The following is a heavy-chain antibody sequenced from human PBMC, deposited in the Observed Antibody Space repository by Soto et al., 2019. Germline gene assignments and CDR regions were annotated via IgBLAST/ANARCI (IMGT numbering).Heavy chain of an antibody. V-gene: IGHV3-23*01. CDR1: EFTFSSYA. D-gene: IGHD2-15*01. CDR2: ISGSGGST. J-gene: IGHJ3*02. CDR3: AKWGRYCSGGSCYYDASFEI. Sequence: GGSLRLSCAASEFTFSSYAMSWVRQAPGKGLEWDSAISGSGGSTYYADSVKGRFTISRDNSKNTLYLQMNSLRAEDTAVYYYAKWGRYCSGGSCYYDASFEILGQGTMVTVSS.